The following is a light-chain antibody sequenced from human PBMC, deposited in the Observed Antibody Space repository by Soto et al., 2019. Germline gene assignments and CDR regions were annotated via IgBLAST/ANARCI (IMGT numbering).Light chain of an antibody. V-gene: IGKV3-11*01. Sequence: EIVLTQSPATLSLSPGERATLSCRASQSVANYLAWYQQKPGQAPRLLIHDASNRATGIPARFSGSGSGTDFTLTISSLEPEDFAVYYCQQRTKWPSSTFGQGTRLEIK. CDR2: DAS. CDR1: QSVANY. J-gene: IGKJ5*01. CDR3: QQRTKWPSST.